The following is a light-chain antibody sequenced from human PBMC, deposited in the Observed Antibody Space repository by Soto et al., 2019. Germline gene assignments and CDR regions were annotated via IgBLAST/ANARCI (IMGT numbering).Light chain of an antibody. Sequence: QSVLTQPPSASGTPGQRVSISCSGSRSNIGSNTVNWYQHLPGTAPRLLIYSNVQRPSGVPDRFSASKSGASASLAIIGLQSEDEADYYCAAWDDSLNGVLFGGGTKLTVL. J-gene: IGLJ3*02. CDR1: RSNIGSNT. CDR2: SNV. CDR3: AAWDDSLNGVL. V-gene: IGLV1-44*01.